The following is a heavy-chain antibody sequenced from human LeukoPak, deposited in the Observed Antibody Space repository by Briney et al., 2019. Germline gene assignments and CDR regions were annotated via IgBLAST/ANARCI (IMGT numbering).Heavy chain of an antibody. CDR2: ISYDGSDK. Sequence: GGSLRLSCAASEFTFSIYGMHWVRQAPGKGLEWVAVISYDGSDKYYSDSVTGRFTISRDNSKNTLYLQMSSLTVDDTAVYYCARGGWLQSLMPFDYWGQGTLVTVSS. D-gene: IGHD5-24*01. V-gene: IGHV3-30*03. CDR1: EFTFSIYG. CDR3: ARGGWLQSLMPFDY. J-gene: IGHJ4*02.